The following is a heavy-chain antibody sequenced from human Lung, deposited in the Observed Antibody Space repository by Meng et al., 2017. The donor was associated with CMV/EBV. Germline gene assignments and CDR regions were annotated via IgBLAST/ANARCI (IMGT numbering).Heavy chain of an antibody. Sequence: LTXAASGFTFSSYWMHWVRQAPGKGLVWVSRINSDGSSTSYADSVKGRFTISRDNAKNTLYLQMNSLRAEDTAVYYCARDNPYYDFWSGYYGYYFDYWXQGTXVIVSS. CDR3: ARDNPYYDFWSGYYGYYFDY. CDR2: INSDGSST. J-gene: IGHJ4*02. V-gene: IGHV3-74*01. D-gene: IGHD3-3*01. CDR1: GFTFSSYW.